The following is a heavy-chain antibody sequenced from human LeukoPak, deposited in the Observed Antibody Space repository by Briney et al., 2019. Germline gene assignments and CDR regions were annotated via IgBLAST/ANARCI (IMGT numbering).Heavy chain of an antibody. CDR1: GYTFTGYY. D-gene: IGHD2-15*01. CDR2: INPNSGGT. J-gene: IGHJ4*02. CDR3: ARSERGTLNFDY. V-gene: IGHV1-2*06. Sequence: ASVKVSCTASGYTFTGYYMHWVRQAPGQGLEWMGRINPNSGGTNYAQKFQGRVTMTRDTSISTAYMELSRLRSDVTAVYYCARSERGTLNFDYWGQGTLVTVSS.